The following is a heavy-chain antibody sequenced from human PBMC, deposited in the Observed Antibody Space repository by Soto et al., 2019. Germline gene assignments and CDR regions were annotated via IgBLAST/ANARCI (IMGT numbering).Heavy chain of an antibody. CDR2: ISGSGGTT. D-gene: IGHD6-19*01. J-gene: IGHJ3*02. Sequence: EVPLLESGGGLVQPGGSLRLSYAASGFTFSSYAMSWVRQAPGKGLEWVSAISGSGGTTYYADSVKGRFTFSRDNSKNTLYLQMNSLRAEDTAVYYCAKTANGWFSAFDIWGQGTMVTVSS. CDR1: GFTFSSYA. CDR3: AKTANGWFSAFDI. V-gene: IGHV3-23*01.